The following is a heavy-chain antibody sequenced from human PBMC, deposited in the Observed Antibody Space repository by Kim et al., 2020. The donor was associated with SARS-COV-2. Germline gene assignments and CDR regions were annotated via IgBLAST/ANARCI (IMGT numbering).Heavy chain of an antibody. D-gene: IGHD3-16*01. CDR3: ARVLGGLPGDY. Sequence: AETLSLTCAVYGGSFSGYYWSWIRQPPGKGLEWIGEINHSGSTNYNPSLKSRVTISVDTSKNQFSLKLSSVTAADTAVYYCARVLGGLPGDYWGQGTLVTVSS. J-gene: IGHJ4*02. V-gene: IGHV4-34*01. CDR2: INHSGST. CDR1: GGSFSGYY.